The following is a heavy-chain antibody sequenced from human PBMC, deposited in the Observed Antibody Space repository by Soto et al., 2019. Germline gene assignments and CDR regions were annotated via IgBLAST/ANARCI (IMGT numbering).Heavy chain of an antibody. CDR2: VNHSGEA. V-gene: IGHV4-34*01. D-gene: IGHD2-21*02. CDR1: GGSFRNYY. Sequence: LPLTCCVYGGSFRNYYWIWVRQPPGKGLEWIGEVNHSGEATYNPSLQSRVTISVDTSKNQSSLRLSSVTAADTAVYYCARGGVSRAYCGDDCYHTWLDPWGQGTLDTVSS. CDR3: ARGGVSRAYCGDDCYHTWLDP. J-gene: IGHJ5*02.